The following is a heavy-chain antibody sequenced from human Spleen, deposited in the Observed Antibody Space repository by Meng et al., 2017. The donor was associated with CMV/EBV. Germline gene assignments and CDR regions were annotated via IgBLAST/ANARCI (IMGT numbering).Heavy chain of an antibody. J-gene: IGHJ6*02. CDR3: AREGTVNERPRYYYGMDV. Sequence: LSLTCAASGFTVSDSYMTWVRQVPGKGLEWVSTIHNVGNTYYADSVKGRFTIFRDNSKNTLYLQMNSLRAEDTAVYYCAREGTVNERPRYYYGMDVWGQGTTVTVSS. CDR2: IHNVGNT. V-gene: IGHV3-66*02. CDR1: GFTVSDSY. D-gene: IGHD4-17*01.